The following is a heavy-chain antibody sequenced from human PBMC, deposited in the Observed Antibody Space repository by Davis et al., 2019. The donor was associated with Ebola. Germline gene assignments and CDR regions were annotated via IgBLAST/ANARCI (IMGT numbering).Heavy chain of an antibody. Sequence: ASVKVSCKASGGTFSSYAISWVRQAPGQGLEYMGWINGDSGDTTYVQKFQGRVTMTRDTSTNTAYMELNRLKSDDTAVYYCARERLPYRGIQAYYFYYGMDVWGQGTAVTVSS. J-gene: IGHJ6*02. V-gene: IGHV1-2*02. D-gene: IGHD2-21*01. CDR2: INGDSGDT. CDR3: ARERLPYRGIQAYYFYYGMDV. CDR1: GGTFSSYA.